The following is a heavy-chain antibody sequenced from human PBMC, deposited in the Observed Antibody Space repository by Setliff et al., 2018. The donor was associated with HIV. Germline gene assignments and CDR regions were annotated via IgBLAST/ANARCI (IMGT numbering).Heavy chain of an antibody. Sequence: ASVKVSCKASGGTFSSXXISWVRQAPGQGLEWMGGIIPILGIANYXQKFQGRVTITADESTSTAYMELSSLRSEDTAVYYCARDAYSSPPNWGQGTLVTVSS. J-gene: IGHJ4*02. CDR3: ARDAYSSPPN. V-gene: IGHV1-69*10. D-gene: IGHD6-13*01. CDR1: GGTFSSXX. CDR2: IIPILGIA.